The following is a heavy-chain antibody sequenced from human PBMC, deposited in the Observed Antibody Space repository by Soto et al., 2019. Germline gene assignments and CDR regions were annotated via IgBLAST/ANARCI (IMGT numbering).Heavy chain of an antibody. V-gene: IGHV3-21*06. Sequence: PGGSLSLSCGASGFTFTRYSMNWVRQAPGKGLEWVSSISSTTNYIYYGDSMKGRFTISRDNAKNSLYLEMNSLRAEDTAVYYCARESEDLTSNFDYWGQGTLVTVSS. CDR1: GFTFTRYS. CDR3: ARESEDLTSNFDY. J-gene: IGHJ4*02. CDR2: ISSTTNYI.